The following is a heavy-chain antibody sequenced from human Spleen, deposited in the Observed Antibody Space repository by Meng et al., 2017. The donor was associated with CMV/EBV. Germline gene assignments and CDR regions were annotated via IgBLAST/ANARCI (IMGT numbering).Heavy chain of an antibody. J-gene: IGHJ4*02. CDR3: ARDHCSSTSCYGFGGTDY. D-gene: IGHD2-2*01. Sequence: GGSLRLSCAASGFTFSSYAMSWVRQAPGKGLEWVANIKQDGSEKYYVDSVKGRFTISRDNAKNSLYLQMNSLRAEDTAVYYCARDHCSSTSCYGFGGTDYWGQGTLVTVSS. CDR1: GFTFSSYA. CDR2: IKQDGSEK. V-gene: IGHV3-7*01.